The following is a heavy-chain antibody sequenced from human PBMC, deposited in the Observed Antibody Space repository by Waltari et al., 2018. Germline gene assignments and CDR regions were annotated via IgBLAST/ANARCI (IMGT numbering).Heavy chain of an antibody. CDR3: TRGATGDCNAPSDY. J-gene: IGHJ4*02. Sequence: EVQLLESGGGLEQPGGSLRLSCAVYGLTFSNSAMSWFRQTPGKGLEWVSCVSVSSRNTYYADSVKGRFSISRDSSKSTLYLQMNSLRAEDTAVYYCTRGATGDCNAPSDYWGQGTLVTVSS. CDR2: VSVSSRNT. D-gene: IGHD2-21*02. V-gene: IGHV3-23*01. CDR1: GLTFSNSA.